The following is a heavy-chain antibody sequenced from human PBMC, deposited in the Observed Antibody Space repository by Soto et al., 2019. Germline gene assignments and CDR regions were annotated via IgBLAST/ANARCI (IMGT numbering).Heavy chain of an antibody. J-gene: IGHJ5*02. CDR2: LIPYNGDR. Sequence: QVQLVQSGVEVKKPGASVKVPCKASGYTFTSYGISWVRQAPGQGLEWMGLLIPYNGDRIYAQKFQGRVILTTDTATNTAYMELGSLRSDDTAVYYCVRDASSGYRGWWDPWGQGTLVTVSS. CDR3: VRDASSGYRGWWDP. D-gene: IGHD5-12*01. V-gene: IGHV1-18*01. CDR1: GYTFTSYG.